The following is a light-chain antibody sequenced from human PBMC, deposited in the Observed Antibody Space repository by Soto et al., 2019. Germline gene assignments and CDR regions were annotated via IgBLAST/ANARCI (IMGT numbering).Light chain of an antibody. CDR3: QQYNAWPLT. CDR2: GAS. CDR1: GSVSNN. V-gene: IGKV3-15*01. J-gene: IGKJ4*01. Sequence: EIVLTQSPATLSVSQGERATLSCRASGSVSNNLAWYQQKPGQAHRLLIYGASARATGIPARFSGSGSGTEFTLPISGLQSEDFAVYYCQQYNAWPLTFGGGTKVEIK.